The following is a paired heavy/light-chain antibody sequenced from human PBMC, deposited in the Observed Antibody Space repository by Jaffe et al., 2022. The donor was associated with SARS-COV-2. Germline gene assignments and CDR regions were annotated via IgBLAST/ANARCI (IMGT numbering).Heavy chain of an antibody. CDR1: GFTFSNRL. V-gene: IGHV3-15*01. CDR3: TVREY. Sequence: VQSGGGLAKPGGSLRLSCAASGFTFSNRLMTWLRQAPGKGLEWVGRIKSNADGGSTDYAAAVKGRFIISRDDSENILYLHMNSLKTEDTAVYYCTVREYWGQGTAVTVSS. J-gene: IGHJ4*02. CDR2: IKSNADGGST.
Light chain of an antibody. CDR3: GTWDDSLSGAV. V-gene: IGLV1-51*02. CDR2: END. Sequence: QSVLTQPPSVSAAPGQTVTISCSGRSSNIGDNYVAWYQHLPGAAPRLLIYENDIRPSGIPDRFSGSKSGTSGTLDITGVQTGDEATYYCGTWDDSLSGAVFGGGTKLTVL. J-gene: IGLJ3*02. CDR1: SSNIGDNY.